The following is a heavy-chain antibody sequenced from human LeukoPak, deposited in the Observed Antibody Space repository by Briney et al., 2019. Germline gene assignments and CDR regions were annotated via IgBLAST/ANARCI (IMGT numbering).Heavy chain of an antibody. CDR3: ARVGGYSSSWYYNYYYYYMDV. V-gene: IGHV3-23*01. CDR2: ISGSGIST. Sequence: GGSLRLSCAASGFTFSSYAMNWVRQAPGKGLEWVSHISGSGISTYYADSVKGRFTFSRDNSKNTLYLQMNSLRAEDTAVYYCARVGGYSSSWYYNYYYYYMDVWGKGTTVTVSS. J-gene: IGHJ6*03. D-gene: IGHD6-13*01. CDR1: GFTFSSYA.